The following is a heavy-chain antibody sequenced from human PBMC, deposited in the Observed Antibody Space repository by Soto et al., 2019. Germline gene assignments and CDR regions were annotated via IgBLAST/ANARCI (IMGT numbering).Heavy chain of an antibody. CDR1: GFTVSSKY. D-gene: IGHD2-21*02. Sequence: GGSLRLSCAASGFTVSSKYMSWVRQAPGKGLEWVSLIQSGGPTYYADSVKGRFTISRDTSKNTLHLQMNSLRAEDTAVYYCARERAYCGGDCPGDYYYGMDVWGQGTTVTVSS. J-gene: IGHJ6*02. V-gene: IGHV3-66*01. CDR3: ARERAYCGGDCPGDYYYGMDV. CDR2: IQSGGPT.